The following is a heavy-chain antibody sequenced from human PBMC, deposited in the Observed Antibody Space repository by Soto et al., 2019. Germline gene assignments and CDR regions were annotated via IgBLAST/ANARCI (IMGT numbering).Heavy chain of an antibody. CDR1: GYTFTSYG. J-gene: IGHJ4*02. D-gene: IGHD3-22*01. CDR2: FSAYNGNT. CDR3: AIDYYDSSGYAHQMVGY. V-gene: IGHV1-18*01. Sequence: QVQLVQSGAEVKKPGASVKVSCKASGYTFTSYGISWVRQAPGQGLEWMGWFSAYNGNTNYAQKLQGRVTMTTDTSTSTAYMELRSLRSDDTAVYYCAIDYYDSSGYAHQMVGYWGQGTLVTVSS.